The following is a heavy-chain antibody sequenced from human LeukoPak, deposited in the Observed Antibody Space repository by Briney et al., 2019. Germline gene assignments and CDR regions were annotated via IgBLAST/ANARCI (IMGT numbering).Heavy chain of an antibody. D-gene: IGHD4-23*01. CDR1: GGSISSYY. V-gene: IGHV4-59*12. CDR2: IYYSGST. J-gene: IGHJ4*02. Sequence: SETLSLTCTVWGGSISSYYWSWLRQPPGKGLEWIGYIYYSGSTNYNPSLKSRVTISVDTSKNQFSLKLSSVTAADTAVYYCARGHEGNSIDYWGQGTLVTVSS. CDR3: ARGHEGNSIDY.